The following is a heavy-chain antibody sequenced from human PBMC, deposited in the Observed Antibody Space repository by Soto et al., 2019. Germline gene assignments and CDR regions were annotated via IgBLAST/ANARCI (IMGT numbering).Heavy chain of an antibody. CDR1: GAALNSGNYY. J-gene: IGHJ5*02. D-gene: IGHD2-21*01. CDR2: IYVTGAV. CDR3: ARLRIATNNYKWFDP. Sequence: QVRLQESGLGLVKPSETLSLTCSVSGAALNSGNYYWSWIRQVPGKVLEWIGHIYVTGAVDYNPSPRDRITNSPDTSETQFSLNLRLVTAADTAVYYCARLRIATNNYKWFDPWGQGTLVTVSS. V-gene: IGHV4-31*03.